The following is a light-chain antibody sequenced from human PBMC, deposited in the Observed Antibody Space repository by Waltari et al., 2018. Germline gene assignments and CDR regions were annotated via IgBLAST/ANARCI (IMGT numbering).Light chain of an antibody. V-gene: IGKV3-20*01. CDR1: QSVSSSY. CDR2: GAS. Sequence: EIVLTQSPGTLSLSPGESATLSCRASQSVSSSYFAWYQQKPGKAPRLLIYGASSRATGIPDRFSGSGSGTDFTLTISRLEPEDFAVYYCQQYGSSPGWTFGQGTKVEIK. CDR3: QQYGSSPGWT. J-gene: IGKJ1*01.